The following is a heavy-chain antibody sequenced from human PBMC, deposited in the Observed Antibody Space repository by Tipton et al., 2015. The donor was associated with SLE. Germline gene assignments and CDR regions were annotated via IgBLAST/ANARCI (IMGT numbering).Heavy chain of an antibody. CDR3: ARDRVYSSSYYRAV. V-gene: IGHV4-59*01. D-gene: IGHD6-19*01. J-gene: IGHJ6*03. CDR1: NGSISSYY. CDR2: ISYGNT. Sequence: TLSLTCTVSNGSISSYYWSWIRQPPGKGLEWLGYISYGNTKYNPSLRSRLTISVDTSKNQFSLKLSSVTAADTAVYYCARDRVYSSSYYRAVWGKGPPVTVSS.